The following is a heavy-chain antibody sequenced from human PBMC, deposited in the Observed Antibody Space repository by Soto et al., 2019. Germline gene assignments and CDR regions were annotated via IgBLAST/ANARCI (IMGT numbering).Heavy chain of an antibody. D-gene: IGHD3-10*01. Sequence: QVQLVESGGGVVQPERSLRLSCAASGFTFRSYAMHWVRQAPGKGLEWVAVISNDGINKFYADFVKGRFTISRDNSNNRLYLQMNSVRPEDTAVYYCASLYYNSLTQYLDYWGQGTLVTVSS. CDR1: GFTFRSYA. CDR3: ASLYYNSLTQYLDY. CDR2: ISNDGINK. J-gene: IGHJ4*02. V-gene: IGHV3-30-3*01.